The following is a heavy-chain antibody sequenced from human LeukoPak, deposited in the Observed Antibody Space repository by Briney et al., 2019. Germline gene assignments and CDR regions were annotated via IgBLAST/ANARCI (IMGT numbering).Heavy chain of an antibody. J-gene: IGHJ5*02. D-gene: IGHD3-9*01. CDR1: GGSISSGGYS. CDR2: FYQSRST. Sequence: PSETLSLTCAVSGGSISSGGYSWSWIRQPPGKGLEWIGHFYQSRSTYYNPSLKSRITISVDRSKNQFSLKLSSVTAADTAVYYCARSAGVYDILTGYENNWFDPWGQGTLVTVSS. CDR3: ARSAGVYDILTGYENNWFDP. V-gene: IGHV4-30-2*01.